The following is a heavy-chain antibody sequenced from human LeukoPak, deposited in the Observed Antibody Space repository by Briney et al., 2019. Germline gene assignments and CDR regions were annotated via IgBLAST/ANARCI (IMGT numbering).Heavy chain of an antibody. CDR3: ARDSGSSGQYYFDY. J-gene: IGHJ4*02. Sequence: GGSLRLSCTASGITFNTHSMNWVRQAPGKGLEWVSYISSSGSTIYYADSVKGRFTISRDNAKNSLYLQMNSLRAEDTAVYYCARDSGSSGQYYFDYWGQGTLVTVSS. V-gene: IGHV3-48*04. D-gene: IGHD1-26*01. CDR2: ISSSGSTI. CDR1: GITFNTHS.